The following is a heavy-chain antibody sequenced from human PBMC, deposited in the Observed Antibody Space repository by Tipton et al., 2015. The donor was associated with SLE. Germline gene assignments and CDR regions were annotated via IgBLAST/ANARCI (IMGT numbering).Heavy chain of an antibody. D-gene: IGHD4-17*01. CDR1: GDSISSSRYY. J-gene: IGHJ4*02. CDR2: IYSSGST. CDR3: ARDHGDLDY. V-gene: IGHV4-61*02. Sequence: TLSLTCTVSGDSISSSRYYWNWIRQPAGKGLEWIGRIYSSGSTNYHPSLKSRVTISVDTSKNQFSLQMSSVTAADTAVYYCARDHGDLDYWGQGTLVTVSS.